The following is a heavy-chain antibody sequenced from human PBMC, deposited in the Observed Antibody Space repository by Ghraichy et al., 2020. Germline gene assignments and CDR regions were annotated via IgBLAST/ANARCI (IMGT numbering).Heavy chain of an antibody. CDR3: AREHRAAY. CDR1: GFTFGDFA. D-gene: IGHD2-15*01. J-gene: IGHJ4*02. V-gene: IGHV3-49*03. CDR2: IRSKTYGGTI. Sequence: GESLNISCTTSGFTFGDFAMSWYRQALGKGLEWVSVIRSKTYGGTIEYAASVKGRFTISRDDSNSIAYLQMNSLRSEDTAIYYCAREHRAAYWGQGTLVTVSS.